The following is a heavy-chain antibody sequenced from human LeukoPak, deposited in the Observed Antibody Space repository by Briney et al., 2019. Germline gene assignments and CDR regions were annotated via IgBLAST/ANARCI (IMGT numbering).Heavy chain of an antibody. CDR1: GGSISSSSYY. CDR2: IYYSGST. J-gene: IGHJ4*03. Sequence: SETLSLTCTVSGGSISSSSYYWGWIRQPPGKGLEWIGSIYYSGSTYYNPSLKSRVTISVDTSKNQFSLKLRSVTAADTAVYYCARHAGADGYKGYFDYWGQGTLVTVSS. D-gene: IGHD5-24*01. V-gene: IGHV4-39*01. CDR3: ARHAGADGYKGYFDY.